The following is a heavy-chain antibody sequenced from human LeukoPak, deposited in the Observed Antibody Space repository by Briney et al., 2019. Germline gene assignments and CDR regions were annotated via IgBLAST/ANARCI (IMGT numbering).Heavy chain of an antibody. CDR3: ARDPRGNYSNYVGDGY. J-gene: IGHJ4*02. CDR2: IYYSGST. Sequence: SETLSLTCTVSGGSISSGDYYWSWIRQPPGKGLEWIGYIYYSGSTYYNPSLKSRVTISVDTSKNQFSLKLSSVTAADTAVYYCARDPRGNYSNYVGDGYWGQGTLVTVSS. V-gene: IGHV4-30-4*08. CDR1: GGSISSGDYY. D-gene: IGHD4-11*01.